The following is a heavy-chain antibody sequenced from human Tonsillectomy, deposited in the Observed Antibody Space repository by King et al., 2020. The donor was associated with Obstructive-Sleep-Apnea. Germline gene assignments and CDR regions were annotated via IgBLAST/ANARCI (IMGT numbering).Heavy chain of an antibody. V-gene: IGHV3-30*04. CDR3: ARGMLFSSGWHDYFDY. CDR1: GFTFSSYA. J-gene: IGHJ4*02. D-gene: IGHD6-19*01. Sequence: VQLVESGGGVVHPGRSLRLSCAASGFTFSSYAMHWVRQVPGKGLEWVAVISFDETNKYYADSVKGRFTISRDNSKNTLYLQMNSLRAEDTTVYHCARGMLFSSGWHDYFDYWGQGTLVTVSS. CDR2: ISFDETNK.